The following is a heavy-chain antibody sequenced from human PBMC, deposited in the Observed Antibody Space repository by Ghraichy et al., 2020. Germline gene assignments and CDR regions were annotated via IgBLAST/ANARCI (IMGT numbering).Heavy chain of an antibody. Sequence: GSLRLSCAASGFTVSSNYMSWVRQAPGKGLEWVSVIYSGGTTYYADSVEGRFTISRDNSKSTLYLQMNSLRAEDTALYYCARTVTAFDYWGQGTLVTVSS. CDR3: ARTVTAFDY. CDR1: GFTVSSNY. J-gene: IGHJ4*02. CDR2: IYSGGTT. D-gene: IGHD4-11*01. V-gene: IGHV3-53*01.